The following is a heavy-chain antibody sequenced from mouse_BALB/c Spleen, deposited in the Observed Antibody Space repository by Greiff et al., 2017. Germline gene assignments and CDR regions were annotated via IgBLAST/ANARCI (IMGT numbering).Heavy chain of an antibody. Sequence: VQLQQPGAELVKPGASVKLSCKASGYTFTSYYMYWVKQRPGQGLEWIGGINPSNGGTNFNEKFKSKATLTVDKSSSTAYMQLSSLTSEDSAVYYCTRSSYGNYLFAYWGQGTLVTVSA. CDR3: TRSSYGNYLFAY. CDR2: INPSNGGT. J-gene: IGHJ3*01. V-gene: IGHV1S81*02. CDR1: GYTFTSYY. D-gene: IGHD2-10*02.